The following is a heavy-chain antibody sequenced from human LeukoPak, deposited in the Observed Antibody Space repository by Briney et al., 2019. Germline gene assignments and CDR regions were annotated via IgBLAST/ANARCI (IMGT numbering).Heavy chain of an antibody. D-gene: IGHD6-13*01. J-gene: IGHJ4*02. Sequence: KPSQTLSLTCTVSGGSISSGGYYWSWIRQHPGKGLEWIGYIYYSGSTYYNPSLKSRVTISVDTSKNQFSLKLSSATAADTAVYYCARVPSKRDSSSWYRGDYWGQGTLVTVSS. CDR1: GGSISSGGYY. CDR2: IYYSGST. V-gene: IGHV4-31*03. CDR3: ARVPSKRDSSSWYRGDY.